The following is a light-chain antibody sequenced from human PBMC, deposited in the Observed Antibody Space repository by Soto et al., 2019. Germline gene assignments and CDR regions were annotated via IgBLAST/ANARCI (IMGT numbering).Light chain of an antibody. J-gene: IGKJ4*01. Sequence: DIRVIQSPSSLSASVGDRVTITCRASLRISNYLNWYQQEPGKAPKLLIFGASTLQSGVPSKFSGSASGTEFTLTISDLHPEDSATYYCQQSHSTTLTFGGGTKLDI. V-gene: IGKV1-39*01. CDR3: QQSHSTTLT. CDR2: GAS. CDR1: LRISNY.